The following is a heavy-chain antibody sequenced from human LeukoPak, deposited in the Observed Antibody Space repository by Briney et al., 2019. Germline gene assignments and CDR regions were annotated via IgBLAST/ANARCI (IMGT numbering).Heavy chain of an antibody. J-gene: IGHJ6*03. CDR3: AKDRGETAEYYYYMDV. CDR2: IKSDGSST. Sequence: GGSLRLSCAASGFTFSSYWMHWVRQAPGKGLVWVSRIKSDGSSTSYADSVKGRFTISRDNAKNTLYLQMNSLRAEDTAVYYCAKDRGETAEYYYYMDVWGKGTTVTISS. D-gene: IGHD3-16*01. CDR1: GFTFSSYW. V-gene: IGHV3-74*01.